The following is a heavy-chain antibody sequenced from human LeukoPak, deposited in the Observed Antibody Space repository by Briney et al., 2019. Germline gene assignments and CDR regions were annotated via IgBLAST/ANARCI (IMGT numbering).Heavy chain of an antibody. Sequence: SETLSLTCTVSGYSISSGYYWGWIRQPPGKGLEWIGSIYYSGSTYYNPSLKSRVTMSIDTSKNQFSLKLSSVTAADTAVYYCRVDTPFFDYWGQGTLVTVSS. CDR3: RVDTPFFDY. CDR2: IYYSGST. J-gene: IGHJ4*02. V-gene: IGHV4-38-2*02. CDR1: GYSISSGYY. D-gene: IGHD5-18*01.